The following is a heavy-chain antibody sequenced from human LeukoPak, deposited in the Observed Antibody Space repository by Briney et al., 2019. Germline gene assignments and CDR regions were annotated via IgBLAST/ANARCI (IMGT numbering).Heavy chain of an antibody. Sequence: GGSLRLSCAPSGFTFSSYGMSWVRLAPGKGLEWVSAISGLGGRTYYADSVKGRFTISRDNSKNTLYLQMNSLRAEDTAVYYCATPDYLDAFDIWGQGTMVTVSS. CDR1: GFTFSSYG. J-gene: IGHJ3*02. CDR2: ISGLGGRT. CDR3: ATPDYLDAFDI. V-gene: IGHV3-23*01. D-gene: IGHD4/OR15-4a*01.